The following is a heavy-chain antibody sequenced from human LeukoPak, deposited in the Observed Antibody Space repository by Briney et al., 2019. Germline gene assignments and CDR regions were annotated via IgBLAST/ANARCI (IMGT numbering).Heavy chain of an antibody. CDR3: AKDRTVGAFYWYFDL. J-gene: IGHJ2*01. Sequence: GGSLRLSCAASGFTFSSYGMHWVRQAPGKGLEWVAVISYDGSNKYYADSVKGRFTISRGSSKNTLFLHMNTLRAEDTAIYYCAKDRTVGAFYWYFDLWGRGTLVTVSS. CDR1: GFTFSSYG. V-gene: IGHV3-30*18. CDR2: ISYDGSNK. D-gene: IGHD1-26*01.